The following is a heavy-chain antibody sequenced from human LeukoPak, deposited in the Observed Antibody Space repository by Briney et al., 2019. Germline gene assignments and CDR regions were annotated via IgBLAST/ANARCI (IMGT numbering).Heavy chain of an antibody. CDR1: GYTFAGYY. D-gene: IGHD2-2*01. CDR2: INPNSGGT. J-gene: IGHJ4*02. CDR3: ARGRNIVVVPAAISY. V-gene: IGHV1-2*02. Sequence: ASVKVSCKASGYTFAGYYMHWVRQAPGQGLEWMGWINPNSGGTNYAQKFQGRVTMTRDTSISTAYMELSRLRSDDTAVYYCARGRNIVVVPAAISYWGQGTLVTVSS.